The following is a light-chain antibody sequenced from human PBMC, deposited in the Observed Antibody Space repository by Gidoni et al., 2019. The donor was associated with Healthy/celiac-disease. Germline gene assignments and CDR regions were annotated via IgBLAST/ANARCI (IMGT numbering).Light chain of an antibody. CDR3: SSYAGSNNLI. CDR2: EVI. CDR1: SSDVGGYNY. V-gene: IGLV2-8*01. J-gene: IGLJ2*01. Sequence: QSALTQPPSASGSPGQSVTISCTGTSSDVGGYNYVSWYQQHPGKAPKLMIYEVIKRPSGVPDRFSASKSGNTAFLTVSGLQAEDEADYYCSSYAGSNNLIFGGGTKLTVL.